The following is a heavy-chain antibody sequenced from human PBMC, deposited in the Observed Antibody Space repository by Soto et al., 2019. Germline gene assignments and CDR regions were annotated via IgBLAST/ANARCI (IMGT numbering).Heavy chain of an antibody. CDR1: GFTFSSYG. V-gene: IGHV3-30*18. J-gene: IGHJ4*02. CDR3: AKDENSYIDY. CDR2: ISYDGSNK. D-gene: IGHD5-18*01. Sequence: GGSLRLSCAASGFTFSSYGMHWVRQAPGKGLEWVAVISYDGSNKYYADSVKGRFTISRDNSKNTLYLQMNSLRAEDTAVYYCAKDENSYIDYWGQGTLVTVSS.